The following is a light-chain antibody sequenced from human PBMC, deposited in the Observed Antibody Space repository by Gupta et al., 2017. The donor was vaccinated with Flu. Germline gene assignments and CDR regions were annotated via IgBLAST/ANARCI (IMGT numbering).Light chain of an antibody. Sequence: SIIVSNHLNWYQQHPATVANVLIYCSAQWPPGVPDRFAGSRSGTSASLAISGLQYEDEADYYCAVWDDSMNGHDVFGTGTKVTVL. V-gene: IGLV1-44*01. CDR3: AVWDDSMNGHDV. CDR1: SIIVSNH. J-gene: IGLJ1*01. CDR2: CSA.